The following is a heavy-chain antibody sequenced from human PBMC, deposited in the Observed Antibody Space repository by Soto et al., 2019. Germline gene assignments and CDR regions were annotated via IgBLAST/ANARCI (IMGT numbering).Heavy chain of an antibody. CDR1: GFTVSSNY. V-gene: IGHV3-66*01. CDR3: GRTMVRGGG. CDR2: IYSGGST. Sequence: EVQLVESGGGLVQPGGSLRLSCAASGFTVSSNYVSWVRQAPGKGLEWVSVIYSGGSTYYADSVKGRFTISRDNSKNALYLQMNSLRAEDRPVYYCGRTMVRGGGWGQGTLVTVSS. D-gene: IGHD3-10*01. J-gene: IGHJ4*02.